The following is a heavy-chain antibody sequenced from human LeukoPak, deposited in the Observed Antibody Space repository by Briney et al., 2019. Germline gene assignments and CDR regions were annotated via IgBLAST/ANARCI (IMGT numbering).Heavy chain of an antibody. CDR2: INPSGGST. CDR1: GYTFTSYS. D-gene: IGHD3-10*01. CDR3: ARDSIRFGEETMDV. V-gene: IGHV1-46*01. Sequence: ASVRVSCKASGYTFTSYSMHWVRQAPGQGLEWMGIINPSGGSTNYAQKFQGRVTMTRDTSTSTVYMELSSLRSEDTAVYYCARDSIRFGEETMDVWGKGTTVTISS. J-gene: IGHJ6*03.